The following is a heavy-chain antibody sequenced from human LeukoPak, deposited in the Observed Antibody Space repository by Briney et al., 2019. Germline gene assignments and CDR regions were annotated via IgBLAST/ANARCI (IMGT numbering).Heavy chain of an antibody. V-gene: IGHV3-20*04. CDR1: GFTFSDYY. Sequence: GGSLRLSCAASGFTFSDYYMSWIRQAPGKGLEWVSGINWNGGSIGYADSVKGRFTISRDNAKNSLYLQMNSLRVEDTALYYCARGSSGSYFYFDYWGQGNVVTVSS. D-gene: IGHD1-26*01. J-gene: IGHJ4*02. CDR3: ARGSSGSYFYFDY. CDR2: INWNGGSI.